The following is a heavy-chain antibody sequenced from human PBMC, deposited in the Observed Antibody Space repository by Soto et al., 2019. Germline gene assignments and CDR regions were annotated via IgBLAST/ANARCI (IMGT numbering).Heavy chain of an antibody. Sequence: PGESLKISCAASGFTFSSYSMNWVRQAPGKGLEWVSYISSSSSTIYYADSVKGRFTISRDNAKNSLYLQMNSLRDEDTAVYYCARDGPITIFGVVIPPLWFDPWGQGTLVTV. CDR2: ISSSSSTI. V-gene: IGHV3-48*02. CDR3: ARDGPITIFGVVIPPLWFDP. CDR1: GFTFSSYS. D-gene: IGHD3-3*01. J-gene: IGHJ5*02.